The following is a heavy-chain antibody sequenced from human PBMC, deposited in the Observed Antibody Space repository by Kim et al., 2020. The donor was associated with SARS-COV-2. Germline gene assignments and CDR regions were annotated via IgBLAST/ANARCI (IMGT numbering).Heavy chain of an antibody. J-gene: IGHJ4*01. CDR2: I. CDR3: AREDSGSPLTDY. Sequence: INYADSVQGRFSISRENAKNALYLQMNSLRAEDTAVYYCAREDSGSPLTDYWGQGTLVTVSS. D-gene: IGHD1-26*01. V-gene: IGHV3-11*01.